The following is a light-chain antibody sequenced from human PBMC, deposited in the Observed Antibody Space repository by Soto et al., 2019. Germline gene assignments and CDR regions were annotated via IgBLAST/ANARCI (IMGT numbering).Light chain of an antibody. J-gene: IGKJ5*01. CDR3: QQRSNPIT. Sequence: IVLTQSPDTLSLSPGERATLSCRASQSFSGHLAWYRQKPGQAPRLLIYDASKRATGIPARFSGSGFGTDYTLTISSLEPEDFAVYYCQQRSNPITCGQGTRREI. CDR1: QSFSGH. V-gene: IGKV3-11*01. CDR2: DAS.